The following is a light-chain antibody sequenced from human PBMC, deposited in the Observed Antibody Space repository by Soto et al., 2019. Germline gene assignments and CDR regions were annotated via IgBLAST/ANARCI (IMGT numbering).Light chain of an antibody. CDR2: EVS. CDR1: SSDVGGYNY. Sequence: QSALTQPASVSGSPGQSITISCTGTSSDVGGYNYVSWYQQHPGKAPKLMIYEVSNRPSGVSNRFSGSKSGNTAPLTISGLQAEDEADYYCSSYTSGSTPCVFGTGTKVTVL. J-gene: IGLJ1*01. CDR3: SSYTSGSTPCV. V-gene: IGLV2-14*01.